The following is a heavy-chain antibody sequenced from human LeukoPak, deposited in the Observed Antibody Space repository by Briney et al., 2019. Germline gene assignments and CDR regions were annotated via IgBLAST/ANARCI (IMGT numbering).Heavy chain of an antibody. Sequence: PGGSLRLSCAASGFTFSNAWMSWVRQAPGKGLEWVGRIKSKTDGGTTDYAAPVKGRFTISRDDSKNTLYLQMNSLRTEDTAVYYCARDNYDYGDYYFDYWGQGTLVTVSS. CDR3: ARDNYDYGDYYFDY. J-gene: IGHJ4*02. D-gene: IGHD4-17*01. CDR1: GFTFSNAW. CDR2: IKSKTDGGTT. V-gene: IGHV3-15*01.